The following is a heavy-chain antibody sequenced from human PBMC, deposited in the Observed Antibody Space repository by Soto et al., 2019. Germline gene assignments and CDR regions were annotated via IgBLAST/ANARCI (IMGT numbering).Heavy chain of an antibody. J-gene: IGHJ4*02. CDR1: GFTFSSYG. D-gene: IGHD3-22*01. CDR2: ISYDGSNK. V-gene: IGHV3-30*18. CDR3: AKDQGLGYYDSSGLDY. Sequence: QVQLVESGGGVVQPGRSLRLSCAASGFTFSSYGMHWVRQAPGKGLEWVAVISYDGSNKYYADSVKGRFTISRDNSKNTLYLQMNSLRAEDTAVYYGAKDQGLGYYDSSGLDYWGQGTLVTVSS.